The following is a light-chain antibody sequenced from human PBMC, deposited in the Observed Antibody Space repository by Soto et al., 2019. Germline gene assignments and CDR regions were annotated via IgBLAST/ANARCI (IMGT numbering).Light chain of an antibody. CDR2: STN. V-gene: IGLV8-61*01. CDR3: VLYMGSGISV. J-gene: IGLJ3*02. CDR1: SGSVSTSYY. Sequence: VVTQEPSFSVSPGGTVTLTCGLSSGSVSTSYYPSWYQQTPGQAPRTLIYSTNIRSSGVPDRFSASILGNKAALTITGAQADDESDYYCVLYMGSGISVFGGGTKLTVL.